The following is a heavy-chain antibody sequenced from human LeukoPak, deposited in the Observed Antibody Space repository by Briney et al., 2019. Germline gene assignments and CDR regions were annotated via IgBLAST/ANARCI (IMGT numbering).Heavy chain of an antibody. J-gene: IGHJ5*02. D-gene: IGHD2-2*01. CDR1: GGSVSSNSYH. Sequence: SETLSLTCTVSGGSVSSNSYHWGWIRQPPGKGLEWIGSVYYSGSTYYNPSLKSRVTISVDTSKNQFSLKLSSVTAADTAVYYCARLGSEYQLFRYNWFDPWGQGTLVTVSS. CDR3: ARLGSEYQLFRYNWFDP. V-gene: IGHV4-39*01. CDR2: VYYSGST.